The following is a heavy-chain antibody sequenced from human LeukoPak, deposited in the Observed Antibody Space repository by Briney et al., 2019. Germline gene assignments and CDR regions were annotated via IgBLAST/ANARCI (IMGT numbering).Heavy chain of an antibody. CDR3: ARGSKGGYCSGGSCLAFDI. D-gene: IGHD2-15*01. V-gene: IGHV4-31*03. CDR2: IYYSGST. J-gene: IGHJ3*02. CDR1: GGSISSGGYY. Sequence: TSQTLSLTGTVSGGSISSGGYYWSWIRQHPGKGLEWIGYIYYSGSTYYNPSLKSRVTISVDTSKNQFSLKLSSVTAADTAVYYCARGSKGGYCSGGSCLAFDIWGQGTMVTVSS.